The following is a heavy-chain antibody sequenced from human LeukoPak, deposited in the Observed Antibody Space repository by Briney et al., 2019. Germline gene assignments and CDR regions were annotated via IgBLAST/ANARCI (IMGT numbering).Heavy chain of an antibody. CDR3: ANSIDFDYGDYYFDY. CDR1: GDSITSRSYY. J-gene: IGHJ4*02. V-gene: IGHV4-39*01. CDR2: IYYSGST. D-gene: IGHD4-17*01. Sequence: SETLSLTCTVSGDSITSRSYYWGWIRQPPGKGLEWIGSIYYSGSTYYNPSLKSRVTISVDTSKNQFSLKLSSVTAADTAVYYCANSIDFDYGDYYFDYWGQGALVTISS.